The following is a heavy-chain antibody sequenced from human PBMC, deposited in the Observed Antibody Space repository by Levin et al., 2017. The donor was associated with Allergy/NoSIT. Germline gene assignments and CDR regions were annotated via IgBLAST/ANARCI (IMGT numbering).Heavy chain of an antibody. CDR3: ARDEAYANGYFDY. V-gene: IGHV3-33*01. CDR2: IWHDGNQK. CDR1: GFTFSNHG. D-gene: IGHD4/OR15-4a*01. Sequence: PGGSLRLSCAASGFTFSNHGMHWVRQAPGKGPEWVSLIWHDGNQKYYADSVKGRFSISRDNSKNTLFLQMNSLRVEDTAVYYCARDEAYANGYFDYWGQGTLLTV. J-gene: IGHJ4*02.